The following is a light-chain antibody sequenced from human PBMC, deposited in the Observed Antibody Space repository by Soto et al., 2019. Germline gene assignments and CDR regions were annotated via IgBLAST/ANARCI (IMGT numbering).Light chain of an antibody. Sequence: IVFTQSPSTLSLSPGERATLSCRASQSVISYLAWYQQKPGQAPRLLIYDASNRATSIPARFSGSGSGTDFTLTISSLEPEDFAVYYCLHYGGSPLTFGQGTRLEIK. CDR2: DAS. CDR1: QSVISY. CDR3: LHYGGSPLT. J-gene: IGKJ5*01. V-gene: IGKV3-11*01.